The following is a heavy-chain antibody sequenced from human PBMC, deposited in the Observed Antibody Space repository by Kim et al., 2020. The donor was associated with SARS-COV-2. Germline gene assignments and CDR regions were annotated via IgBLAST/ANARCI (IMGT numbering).Heavy chain of an antibody. CDR2: IYYSGST. Sequence: SETLSLTCTVSGGSISSYYWSWIRQPPGKGLEWIGYIYYSGSTNYNPSLKSRVTISVDTSKNQFSLKLSSVTAADTAVYYCAREGSSFGNNWFDPWGQGT. J-gene: IGHJ5*02. CDR3: AREGSSFGNNWFDP. V-gene: IGHV4-59*01. CDR1: GGSISSYY. D-gene: IGHD6-13*01.